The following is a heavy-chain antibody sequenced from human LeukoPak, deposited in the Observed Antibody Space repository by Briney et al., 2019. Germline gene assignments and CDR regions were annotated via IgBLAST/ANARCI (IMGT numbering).Heavy chain of an antibody. CDR3: AREGGPYRPLDY. CDR1: GGSITNTNY. J-gene: IGHJ4*02. V-gene: IGHV4-4*02. Sequence: SGTLSLTCGVSGGSITNTNYWTWVRQPPGKGLEWIGEVNLQGSTNYNPSLMGRVAISEDKSENHISLQLTSVTAADTAVYYCAREGGPYRPLDYSGQGTLVTVSS. CDR2: VNLQGST.